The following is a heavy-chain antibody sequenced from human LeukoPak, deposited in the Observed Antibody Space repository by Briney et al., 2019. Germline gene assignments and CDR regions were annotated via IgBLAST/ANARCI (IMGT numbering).Heavy chain of an antibody. V-gene: IGHV4-34*01. Sequence: SDTLSLTCAVYGGSFSGFYWSWIRHVPGKGLEWIGEINYTGSTSYNPSLKSRVTISVDTSKNQFSLQLNSVTPEDTAVYYCARVKSLGGYGSGSYYKPTQLYWYFDLWGRGTLVTVSS. CDR1: GGSFSGFY. CDR2: INYTGST. J-gene: IGHJ2*01. CDR3: ARVKSLGGYGSGSYYKPTQLYWYFDL. D-gene: IGHD3-10*01.